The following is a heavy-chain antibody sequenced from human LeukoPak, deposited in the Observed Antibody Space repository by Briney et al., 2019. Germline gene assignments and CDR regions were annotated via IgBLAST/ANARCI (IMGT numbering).Heavy chain of an antibody. CDR3: ARASGTTWYFDY. CDR1: GFTFSDYY. V-gene: IGHV3-11*06. J-gene: IGHJ4*02. D-gene: IGHD1-1*01. Sequence: GGSLRLSCAASGFTFSDYYMSWIRQAPGKGLEWVSYISSSSSYTNYADSVKGRFTISRDNAKNSLYLQMNSLRAEDTAVYYCARASGTTWYFDYWGQGTLVTVSS. CDR2: ISSSSSYT.